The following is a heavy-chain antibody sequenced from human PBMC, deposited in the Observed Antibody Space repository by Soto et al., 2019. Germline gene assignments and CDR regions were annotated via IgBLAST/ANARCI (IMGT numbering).Heavy chain of an antibody. CDR1: GFTFSSYA. CDR2: ISSNGGST. D-gene: IGHD3-10*01. V-gene: IGHV3-64D*06. Sequence: PGGSLRLSCSASGFTFSSYAMHWVRQAPGKGLEYVSAISSNGGSTYYADSVKGRFTISRDNSKNTLYLQMSSLRAEDTAVYYFVNDSGSGSDSLPAKLYSGMVVWGQGTTVTVSS. J-gene: IGHJ6*02. CDR3: VNDSGSGSDSLPAKLYSGMVV.